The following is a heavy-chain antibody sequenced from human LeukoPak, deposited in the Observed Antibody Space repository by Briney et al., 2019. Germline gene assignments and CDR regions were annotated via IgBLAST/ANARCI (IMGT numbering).Heavy chain of an antibody. CDR1: SYSISSGYY. CDR3: ARDLWYSGSSHRFDP. Sequence: SETLSLTCSVSSYSISSGYYWGWIRQPPGRGLEWIGSIYYSGSTSYNPSLKSRVTISLDTSKNQFSLKLSSVTAADTAVYYCARDLWYSGSSHRFDPWGQGTLVTVSS. J-gene: IGHJ5*02. D-gene: IGHD1-26*01. V-gene: IGHV4-38-2*02. CDR2: IYYSGST.